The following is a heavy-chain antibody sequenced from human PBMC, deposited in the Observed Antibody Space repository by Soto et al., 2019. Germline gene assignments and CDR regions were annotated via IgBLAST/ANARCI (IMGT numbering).Heavy chain of an antibody. CDR3: ARSGGGYCSSTSCYYMDV. V-gene: IGHV1-3*01. J-gene: IGHJ6*03. D-gene: IGHD2-2*01. CDR2: INAGNGNT. CDR1: GYTFTSYA. Sequence: ASVKVSCKASGYTFTSYAMHWVRQAPGQRLEWMGWINAGNGNTKYSQEFRGRVTITRDTSASTAYMELSSLRSEDTAVYYCARSGGGYCSSTSCYYMDVWGKGTTVTVSS.